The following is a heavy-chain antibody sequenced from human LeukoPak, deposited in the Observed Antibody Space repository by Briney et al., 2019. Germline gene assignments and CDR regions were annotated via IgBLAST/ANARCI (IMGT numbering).Heavy chain of an antibody. J-gene: IGHJ4*02. D-gene: IGHD7-27*01. CDR1: GHSLSELS. Sequence: ASVKVSCKASGHSLSELSTHWVRQAPGKGLERMGGFDPEDGETIYAQKFQGRVTMTEDTSTGTAYMELRGLRPDDTAVYYCARDNGRNWGQVGGYWGQGTLVTVSS. CDR3: ARDNGRNWGQVGGY. V-gene: IGHV1-24*01. CDR2: FDPEDGET.